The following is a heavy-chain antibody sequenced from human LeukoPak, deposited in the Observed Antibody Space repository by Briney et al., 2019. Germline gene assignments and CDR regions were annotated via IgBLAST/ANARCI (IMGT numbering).Heavy chain of an antibody. CDR3: ARDPGHTDYGDFHFDY. D-gene: IGHD4-17*01. J-gene: IGHJ4*02. CDR2: IYYSGST. CDR1: GGSISSYY. V-gene: IGHV4-59*01. Sequence: SEALSLTCTVSGGSISSYYWSWIRQPPGKGLEWIGYIYYSGSTNYNPSLKSRVTISVDTSKNQFSLKLSSVTAADTAVYYCARDPGHTDYGDFHFDYWGQGPLVTVSS.